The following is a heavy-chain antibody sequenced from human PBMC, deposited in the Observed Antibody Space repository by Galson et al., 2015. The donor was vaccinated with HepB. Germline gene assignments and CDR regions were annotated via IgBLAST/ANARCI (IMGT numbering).Heavy chain of an antibody. J-gene: IGHJ4*02. V-gene: IGHV3-48*04. CDR3: ARGGYARWELPLDY. CDR2: ISSSSSTI. CDR1: GFTFSSYS. Sequence: SLRLSRAASGFTFSSYSMNWVRQAPGKGLEWVSYISSSSSTIYYADSVKGRFTISRDNAKNSLYLQMNSLRAEDTAVYYCARGGYARWELPLDYWGQGTLVTVSS. D-gene: IGHD1-26*01.